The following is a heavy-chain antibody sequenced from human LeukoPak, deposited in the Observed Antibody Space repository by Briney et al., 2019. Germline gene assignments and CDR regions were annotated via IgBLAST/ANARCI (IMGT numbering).Heavy chain of an antibody. D-gene: IGHD2-15*01. J-gene: IGHJ3*02. V-gene: IGHV4-34*01. CDR2: INHSGST. Sequence: PSETLSLTCAVYGGSFSGYYWSWIRQPPGKGLEWIGEINHSGSTNYNPSLKSRVTISVDTSKNQFSLKLSSVTAADTAVYYCGRAALGYCSGGSCRNDAFDIWGQGTMVTVSS. CDR3: GRAALGYCSGGSCRNDAFDI. CDR1: GGSFSGYY.